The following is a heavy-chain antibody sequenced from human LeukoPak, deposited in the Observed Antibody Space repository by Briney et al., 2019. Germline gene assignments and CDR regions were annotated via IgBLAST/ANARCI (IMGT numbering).Heavy chain of an antibody. CDR2: ISSSSSYI. D-gene: IGHD1-26*01. J-gene: IGHJ4*02. V-gene: IGHV3-21*01. CDR3: AKVDGSYFSELGLSYFDY. CDR1: GFAFSSYS. Sequence: GGSLRLSCAASGFAFSSYSMNWVRQAPGKGLEWVSSISSSSSYIYYADSVKGRFTISRDNAKNSLYLQMNSLRAEDTAVYYCAKVDGSYFSELGLSYFDYWGQGTLVTVSS.